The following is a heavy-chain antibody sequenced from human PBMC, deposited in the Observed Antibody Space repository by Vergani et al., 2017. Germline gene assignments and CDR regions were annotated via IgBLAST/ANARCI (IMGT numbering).Heavy chain of an antibody. CDR1: GYSFTSYW. V-gene: IGHV5-10-1*03. D-gene: IGHD3-22*01. CDR2: IDPSDSYT. Sequence: EVQLVQSGAAVKTPGESLRISCKGSGYSFTSYWISWVRQMPGKGLEWMGRIDPSDSYTNYSPSFQGHVTISADKSISTAYLQWSSLKASDTAMYYCARVGWSYYDSSGYYYAPGGWFDPWGQGTLVTVSS. J-gene: IGHJ5*02. CDR3: ARVGWSYYDSSGYYYAPGGWFDP.